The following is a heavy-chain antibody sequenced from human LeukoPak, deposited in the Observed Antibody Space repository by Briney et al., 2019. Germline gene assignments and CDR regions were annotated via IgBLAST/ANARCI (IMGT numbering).Heavy chain of an antibody. D-gene: IGHD3-10*01. CDR3: ARVGYYYGSGSYYKASYYFDY. J-gene: IGHJ4*02. CDR2: IKQDGSEK. Sequence: PGGSLRLSCAASGFTFSSYWMSWVRQAPGKGLEWVANIKQDGSEKYYVDSVKGRFTISRDNAKNSLYLQMNSLRADETAVYYCARVGYYYGSGSYYKASYYFDYWGQGTLVTVSS. CDR1: GFTFSSYW. V-gene: IGHV3-7*01.